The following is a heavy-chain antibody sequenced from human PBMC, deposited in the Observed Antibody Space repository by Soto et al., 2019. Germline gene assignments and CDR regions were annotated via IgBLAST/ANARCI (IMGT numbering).Heavy chain of an antibody. CDR2: IKGDGTEI. D-gene: IGHD1-26*01. J-gene: IGHJ4*02. Sequence: EVQLVESGGGLVQPGGSLRLSCAASGFTFSNYWMSWVRQAPGKGLEWVANIKGDGTEIYYVDSVKGRFTISRDNAKNSLYRQMNSLRAEDTAVYYCARLVSAAANDYWGQGALVTVSS. CDR1: GFTFSNYW. CDR3: ARLVSAAANDY. V-gene: IGHV3-7*04.